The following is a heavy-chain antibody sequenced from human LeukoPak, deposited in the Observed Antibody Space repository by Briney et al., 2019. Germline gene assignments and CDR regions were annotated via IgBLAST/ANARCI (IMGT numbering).Heavy chain of an antibody. CDR1: GGSISSGGYS. Sequence: SQTLSLTCAVSGGSISSGGYSWSWIRQPPGEGLEWSGYIYHSGSTYYNPSLKSRVTISVDRSKNQFSLKLSSVTAADTAVYYCARGRRHWFEPWGQGTLVTVSS. CDR3: ARGRRHWFEP. CDR2: IYHSGST. J-gene: IGHJ5*02. V-gene: IGHV4-30-2*01.